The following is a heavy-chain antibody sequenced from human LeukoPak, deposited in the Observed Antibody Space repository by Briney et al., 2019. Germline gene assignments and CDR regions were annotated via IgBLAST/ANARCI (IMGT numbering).Heavy chain of an antibody. V-gene: IGHV4-4*07. D-gene: IGHD4-4*01. CDR1: RGSMSGFY. CDR3: ARESQSLDY. J-gene: IGHJ4*02. CDR2: IFPSGIS. Sequence: SETLSLTCTVSRGSMSGFYWSWIRQPAGRGLEWIGRIFPSGISDFNPSLQSRVTMSIDTSKNQFSLRLSSVSAADTAIYYCARESQSLDYWGQGTLVIASS.